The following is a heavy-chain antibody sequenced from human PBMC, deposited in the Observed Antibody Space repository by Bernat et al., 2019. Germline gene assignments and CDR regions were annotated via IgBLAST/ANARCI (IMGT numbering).Heavy chain of an antibody. D-gene: IGHD4-11*01. J-gene: IGHJ6*02. V-gene: IGHV4-34*01. CDR3: ARGLQLPRSNSTYVASLAYYYGMDV. Sequence: QVQLQQWGAGLLKPSETLSLTCAVYGGSFSGYYWSWIRQPPGKGLEWIGEINHSGSTNHNPSLKSRVAISVDTSKNQLSLKLHSVTAAGTAVYYYARGLQLPRSNSTYVASLAYYYGMDVWGQGTTVTVSS. CDR2: INHSGST. CDR1: GGSFSGYY.